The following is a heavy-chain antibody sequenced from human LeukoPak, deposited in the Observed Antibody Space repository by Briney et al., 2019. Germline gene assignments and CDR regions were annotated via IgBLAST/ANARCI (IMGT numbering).Heavy chain of an antibody. Sequence: SETLSLTCTVSGGSISSDYWIWIRQPPGKGLEWIGYIYYSGNTNYNPSPKSRVSISIDTSKIQFSLKMNSVTAADTAVYYCARLLPGAGRGAFDIWGQGTMVTVSS. V-gene: IGHV4-59*08. J-gene: IGHJ3*02. CDR2: IYYSGNT. CDR3: ARLLPGAGRGAFDI. CDR1: GGSISSDY. D-gene: IGHD2-2*01.